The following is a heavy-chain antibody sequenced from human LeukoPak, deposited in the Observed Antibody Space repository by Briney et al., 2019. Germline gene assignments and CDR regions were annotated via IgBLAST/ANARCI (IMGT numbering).Heavy chain of an antibody. CDR2: ISSSSSYI. CDR1: GFTFSSYS. V-gene: IGHV3-21*01. D-gene: IGHD3-22*01. J-gene: IGHJ3*02. CDR3: ARVRITMIVVVRRIDAFDI. Sequence: PGGSLRLSCAASGFTFSSYSMNWVRQAPGKGLEWVSSISSSSSYIYYADSVKGRFTISRDNAKNSLYLQMNSLRAEDTAVYYCARVRITMIVVVRRIDAFDIWGQGTMVTVSS.